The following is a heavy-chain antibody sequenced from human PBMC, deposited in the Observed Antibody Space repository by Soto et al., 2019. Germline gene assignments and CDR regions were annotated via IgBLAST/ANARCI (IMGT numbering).Heavy chain of an antibody. J-gene: IGHJ4*02. Sequence: PGESLKISCAASGFTFSDYYMRWIRQAPGKGLEWVSYISSTSGYTNYADSVKGRFTISRDNAKNSLYLQMHSLRAEDMAVYYCARVPKGYQFYFDYWXQGTLVTVSS. D-gene: IGHD3-16*02. CDR3: ARVPKGYQFYFDY. V-gene: IGHV3-11*06. CDR2: ISSTSGYT. CDR1: GFTFSDYY.